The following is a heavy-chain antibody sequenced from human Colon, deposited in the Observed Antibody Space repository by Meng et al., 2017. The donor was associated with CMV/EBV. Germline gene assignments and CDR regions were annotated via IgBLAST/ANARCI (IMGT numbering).Heavy chain of an antibody. D-gene: IGHD3-16*01. CDR1: GFTFSSYE. Sequence: GGSLRLSCAASGFTFSSYEMNWVRQAPGKGLEWVSGVTSGGGTTFYADSVKGRFTISRDNSRNTLFLQMNNLRAEDAAIYYCAKDLSGGVMGFDLWGQGTLVTVSS. J-gene: IGHJ5*02. CDR2: VTSGGGTT. CDR3: AKDLSGGVMGFDL. V-gene: IGHV3-23*03.